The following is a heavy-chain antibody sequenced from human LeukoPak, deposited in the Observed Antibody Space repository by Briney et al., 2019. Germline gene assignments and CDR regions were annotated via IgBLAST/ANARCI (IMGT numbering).Heavy chain of an antibody. CDR1: GFTFSSYS. CDR2: ISSSSSYI. D-gene: IGHD4-17*01. V-gene: IGHV3-21*01. J-gene: IGHJ4*02. Sequence: PGGSLRLSCAASGFTFSSYSMNWVRQAPGKGLEWASSISSSSSYIYYADSVKGRFTISRDNAKNSLYLQMNSLRAEDTAVYYCARERVDYGDYGFFDYWGQGTLVTVS. CDR3: ARERVDYGDYGFFDY.